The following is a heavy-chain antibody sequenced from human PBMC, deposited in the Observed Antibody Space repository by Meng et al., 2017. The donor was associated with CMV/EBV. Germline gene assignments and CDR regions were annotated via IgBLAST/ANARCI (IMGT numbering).Heavy chain of an antibody. Sequence: GGSLRLSCAVSGVTFSSYWMHWVRQAPGKGLVWVSRINSDGSSTSYADSVQGRFTISRDNAKNTLYLQMNSLRAEDTAVYYCARDLYSSSSGYYYYGMDVWGQGTTVTVSS. D-gene: IGHD6-6*01. CDR2: INSDGSST. J-gene: IGHJ6*02. V-gene: IGHV3-74*01. CDR1: GVTFSSYW. CDR3: ARDLYSSSSGYYYYGMDV.